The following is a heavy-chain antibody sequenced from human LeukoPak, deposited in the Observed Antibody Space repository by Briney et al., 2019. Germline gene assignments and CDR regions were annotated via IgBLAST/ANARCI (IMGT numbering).Heavy chain of an antibody. J-gene: IGHJ4*02. CDR1: GVTVSSYY. V-gene: IGHV3-66*01. CDR3: ARVEYYDSYFDY. CDR2: IYSGGST. D-gene: IGHD3-22*01. Sequence: GVSLRLSCAASGVTVSSYYMSWVRQAPGKGLEWVSVIYSGGSTYYADSVKGRFTISRDNSKNTLYLQMNSLRAEDTAVYYCARVEYYDSYFDYWGQGTLVTVSS.